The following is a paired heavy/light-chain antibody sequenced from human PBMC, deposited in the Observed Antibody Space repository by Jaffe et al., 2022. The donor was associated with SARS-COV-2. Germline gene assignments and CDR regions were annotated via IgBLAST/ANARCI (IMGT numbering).Light chain of an antibody. CDR3: AVWDDSLSGPV. CDR2: NDN. Sequence: QSVLTQPPSASGTPGQRVTISCSGSSSNIGSNGVNWYQQLPGTAPKLLIYNDNQRPSGVPDRFSGSKSGTSASLAITGLQSGDEAGYYCAVWDDSLSGPVFGGGTKLTVL. V-gene: IGLV1-44*01. CDR1: SSNIGSNG. J-gene: IGLJ3*02.
Heavy chain of an antibody. J-gene: IGHJ4*02. Sequence: QLQLQESGPGLVKPSETLSLTCTVSGGSISSSSYYWGWIRQPPGKGLEWIGSIYYSGNTYYKPSLKSRVTISVDTSKNQFSLKLNSVTAADTAVYYCARSHCSSTSCYDAFDYWGQGTLVTVSS. D-gene: IGHD2-2*01. V-gene: IGHV4-39*01. CDR2: IYYSGNT. CDR3: ARSHCSSTSCYDAFDY. CDR1: GGSISSSSYY.